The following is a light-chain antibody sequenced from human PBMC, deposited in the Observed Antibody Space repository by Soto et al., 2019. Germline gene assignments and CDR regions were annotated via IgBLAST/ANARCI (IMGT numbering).Light chain of an antibody. CDR3: NSYSSSSTLYV. CDR2: EVS. J-gene: IGLJ1*01. CDR1: SSDIGRYNY. Sequence: QSALTQPASVSGSPGQSITIFCTGTSSDIGRYNYVSWYQQYPGKAPNLMIYEVSNRPSGVSNRFSGSKSGNTASLTISGLQAEDEADYYCNSYSSSSTLYVFGTGTKLTFL. V-gene: IGLV2-14*01.